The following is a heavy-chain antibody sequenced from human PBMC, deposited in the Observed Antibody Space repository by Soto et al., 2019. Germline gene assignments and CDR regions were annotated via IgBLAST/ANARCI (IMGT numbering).Heavy chain of an antibody. CDR3: ARGSAAGRYYYYYMDV. J-gene: IGHJ6*03. D-gene: IGHD6-13*01. CDR1: GFTFSSYG. Sequence: GGSLRLSCAASGFTFSSYGMHWVRQAPGKGLEWVAVIWYDGSNKYYADSVKGRFTISRDNSKNTLYLQMNSLRAEDTAVYYCARGSAAGRYYYYYMDVWGKGTTVTVSS. CDR2: IWYDGSNK. V-gene: IGHV3-33*01.